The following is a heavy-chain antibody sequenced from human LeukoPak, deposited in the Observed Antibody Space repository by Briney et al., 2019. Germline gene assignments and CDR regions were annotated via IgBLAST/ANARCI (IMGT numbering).Heavy chain of an antibody. V-gene: IGHV4-4*02. J-gene: IGHJ4*02. CDR2: ISLSGVT. CDR3: SRESGAFSPFGY. D-gene: IGHD1-26*01. Sequence: SGTLSLTCGVSGGSISSTNWWSWVRQPPGQGLEWIGEISLSGVTNYNPSLKSRVTMSLDRSKNHLSLNLTSVTAADTAVYYCSRESGAFSPFGYWGQGTLVTVSS. CDR1: GGSISSTNW.